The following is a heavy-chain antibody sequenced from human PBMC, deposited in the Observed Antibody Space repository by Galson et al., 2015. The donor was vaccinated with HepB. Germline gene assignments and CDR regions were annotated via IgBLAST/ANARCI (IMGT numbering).Heavy chain of an antibody. CDR3: AAESSSWSTYYFDY. J-gene: IGHJ4*02. V-gene: IGHV1-58*01. D-gene: IGHD6-13*01. Sequence: VKVSCKASGFTFTSSAVQWVRQARGQRLEWIGWIVVGSGNTNYAQKFQERVTITRDMSTSTAYMELSSLRSEDTAVYYCAAESSSWSTYYFDYWGQGTLVTVSS. CDR2: IVVGSGNT. CDR1: GFTFTSSA.